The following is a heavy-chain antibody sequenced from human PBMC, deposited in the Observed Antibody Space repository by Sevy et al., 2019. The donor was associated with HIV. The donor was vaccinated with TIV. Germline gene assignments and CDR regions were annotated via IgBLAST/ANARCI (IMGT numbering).Heavy chain of an antibody. CDR1: GLTLSSCG. D-gene: IGHD3-9*01. J-gene: IGHJ6*02. Sequence: GGSLRLSCAASGLTLSSCGMHWARQAPGKGLEWVAVISYDGSNKYYAESVKGRFTISRDTSKNTLYLQMNSLRAEDTAVYYCAKDFTGFYGMDVWGQGTTVTVYS. CDR3: AKDFTGFYGMDV. CDR2: ISYDGSNK. V-gene: IGHV3-30*18.